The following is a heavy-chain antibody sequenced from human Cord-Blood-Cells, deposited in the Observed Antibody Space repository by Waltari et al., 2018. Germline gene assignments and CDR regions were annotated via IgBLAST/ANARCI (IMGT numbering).Heavy chain of an antibody. CDR1: GYTFTRNY. D-gene: IGHD1-1*01. J-gene: IGHJ3*02. V-gene: IGHV1-2*02. CDR2: INPNSGGT. CDR3: ARDGTRVGDAFDI. Sequence: VQLVQSGAEVKKPGASVKVTCKASGYTFTRNYMHWVRQAPGQGLEWMGWINPNSGGTNYAQKFQGRVTMTRDTSISTAYMELSRLRSDDTAVYYCARDGTRVGDAFDIWGQGTMVTVSS.